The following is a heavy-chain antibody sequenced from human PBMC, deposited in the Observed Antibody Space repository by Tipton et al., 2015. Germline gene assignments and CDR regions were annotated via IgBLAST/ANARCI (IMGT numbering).Heavy chain of an antibody. CDR3: ASPSLPHDRGDYYFQS. CDR2: IYHVGST. J-gene: IGHJ4*02. V-gene: IGHV4-4*02. D-gene: IGHD2-21*02. CDR1: GDSISGPNW. Sequence: TLSLTCVVSGDSISGPNWWSWVRQPPGKGLEWIGEIYHVGSTNYNPSLNSRVAISIDRSKNQFSLKLTSVTAADTAVYYCASPSLPHDRGDYYFQSWGQGSLVTVSS.